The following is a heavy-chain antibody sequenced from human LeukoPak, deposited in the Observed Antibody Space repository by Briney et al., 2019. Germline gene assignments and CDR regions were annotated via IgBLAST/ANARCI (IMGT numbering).Heavy chain of an antibody. V-gene: IGHV1-24*01. Sequence: ASVKVSCKVSGYTLTELSMHWVRQAPGKGLEWMGGFDPEDGETIYAQKFQGRVTMTEDTSTDTAYMELSSLRSEDTAVYYCATPGPLTSSDYGDYLFDYWGQGTLVTVSS. CDR2: FDPEDGET. CDR3: ATPGPLTSSDYGDYLFDY. J-gene: IGHJ4*02. D-gene: IGHD4-17*01. CDR1: GYTLTELS.